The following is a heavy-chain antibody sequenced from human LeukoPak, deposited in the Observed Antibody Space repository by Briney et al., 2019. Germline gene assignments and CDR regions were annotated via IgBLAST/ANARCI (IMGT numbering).Heavy chain of an antibody. CDR2: FDPEDGET. J-gene: IGHJ4*02. Sequence: GASVKVSCKVSGYTLTELSMHWVRQAPGKGLEWMGGFDPEDGETIYAQKFQGRVTMTEDTSTDTAYMELSSLRSEDTAVYYCATRVRSLEWFPCFDYWGQGTLVTVSS. V-gene: IGHV1-24*01. CDR1: GYTLTELS. CDR3: ATRVRSLEWFPCFDY. D-gene: IGHD3-3*01.